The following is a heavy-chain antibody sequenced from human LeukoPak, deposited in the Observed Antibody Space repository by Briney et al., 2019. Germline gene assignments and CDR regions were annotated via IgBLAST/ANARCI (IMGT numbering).Heavy chain of an antibody. CDR3: ARESLGSSGYYRDY. CDR1: GFTFSSYS. D-gene: IGHD3-22*01. J-gene: IGHJ4*02. CDR2: ISSSSSYI. Sequence: GGSLRLSCAASGFTFSSYSMNWVRQAPGKGLEWVSSISSSSSYIYYADSVKGRFTISRDNAKNSLYLQMNSLGAADTAVYYCARESLGSSGYYRDYWGQGTLVTVSS. V-gene: IGHV3-21*01.